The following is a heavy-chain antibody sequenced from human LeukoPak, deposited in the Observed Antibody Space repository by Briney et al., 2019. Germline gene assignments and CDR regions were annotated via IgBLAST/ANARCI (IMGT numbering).Heavy chain of an antibody. J-gene: IGHJ1*01. CDR2: INHSGST. CDR1: GGSISSSSYY. D-gene: IGHD3-22*01. CDR3: ASPGYYYDSSGPFRH. Sequence: SSETLSLTCTVSGGSISSSSYYWSWIRQPPGKGLEWIGEINHSGSTNYNPSLKSRVTISVDTSKNQFSLKLSSVTAADTAVYYCASPGYYYDSSGPFRHWGQGTLVTVSS. V-gene: IGHV4-39*01.